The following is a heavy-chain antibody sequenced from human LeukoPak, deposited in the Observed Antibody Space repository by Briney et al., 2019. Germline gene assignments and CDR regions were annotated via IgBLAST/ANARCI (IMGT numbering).Heavy chain of an antibody. V-gene: IGHV3-30*04. CDR3: ARDDRGFFDY. CDR1: GFTFSSYA. CDR2: ISYDGSNK. J-gene: IGHJ4*02. Sequence: PGGSLRLSCAASGFTFSSYAMHWVRQAPGKGLEWVAVISYDGSNKYYADSVKGRFTISRDNSKNTLYLQMNSLRAEDTAVHYCARDDRGFFDYWGQGTLVTVSS.